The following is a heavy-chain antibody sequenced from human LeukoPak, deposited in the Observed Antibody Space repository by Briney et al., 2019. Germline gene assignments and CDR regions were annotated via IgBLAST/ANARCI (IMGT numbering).Heavy chain of an antibody. CDR3: ARRYDFWSGYPGYYFDY. D-gene: IGHD3-3*01. CDR2: IYYSGST. CDR1: GGSISSSSYY. V-gene: IGHV4-39*01. Sequence: SETLSLTCTVSGGSISSSSYYWGWIRQPPGKGLEWIGSIYYSGSTYYNPSLKSRVTISVDTSKNQFSLKLSSVTAADTAVYYWARRYDFWSGYPGYYFDYWGQGTLVTVSS. J-gene: IGHJ4*02.